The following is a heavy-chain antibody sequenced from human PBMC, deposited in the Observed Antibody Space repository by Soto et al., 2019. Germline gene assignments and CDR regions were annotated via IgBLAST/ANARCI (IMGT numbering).Heavy chain of an antibody. V-gene: IGHV1-18*01. CDR1: GYTFTSYG. D-gene: IGHD3-3*01. J-gene: IGHJ4*02. CDR3: ARNPFTIFGVVIIIPDY. Sequence: RASVKVSCKASGYTFTSYGISWVRQAPGQGLEWMGWISAYNGNTNYAQKLQGRVTMTTDTSTSTAYMELRSLRSDDTAVYYCARNPFTIFGVVIIIPDYWGQGTLVTVSS. CDR2: ISAYNGNT.